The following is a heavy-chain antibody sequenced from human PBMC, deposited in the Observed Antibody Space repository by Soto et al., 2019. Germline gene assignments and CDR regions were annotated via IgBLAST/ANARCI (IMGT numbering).Heavy chain of an antibody. J-gene: IGHJ4*02. CDR1: GGSFSGYY. Sequence: PSETLSLTCTVYGGSFSGYYWSWIRQPPGKGLEWIGEINHSGSTNYNPSLKSRVTISVDTSKNQFSLKLSSVTAADTAVYYCARGPTFFVVPYGFDYWGQGTLVTV. V-gene: IGHV4-34*01. CDR3: ARGPTFFVVPYGFDY. D-gene: IGHD3-10*01. CDR2: INHSGST.